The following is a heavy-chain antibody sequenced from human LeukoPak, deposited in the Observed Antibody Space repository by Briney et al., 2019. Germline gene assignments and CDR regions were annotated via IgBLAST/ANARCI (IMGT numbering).Heavy chain of an antibody. Sequence: SEPLSLLCAVCVGSFNVCYWRWIREPTGKGLEWIGEINHSGSTNYNPSLKSRVTISVDASKNQLSLKLSTVTAADTAVYYCASPQQYYYGMDIWGKGTTVTVSS. J-gene: IGHJ6*04. CDR1: VGSFNVCY. CDR2: INHSGST. V-gene: IGHV4-34*01. CDR3: ASPQQYYYGMDI.